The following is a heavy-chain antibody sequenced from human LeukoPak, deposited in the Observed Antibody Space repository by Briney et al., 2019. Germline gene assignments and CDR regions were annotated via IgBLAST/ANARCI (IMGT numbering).Heavy chain of an antibody. CDR2: ISGSGGST. V-gene: IGHV3-23*01. CDR3: ARTTEGSGSNFDY. Sequence: GGSLRLSCAASGFTFSSYAMSWVRQAPGKGLEWVSAISGSGGSTYYANSVKGRFTISRDNSKNTLYLQMNSLRAEDTAVYYCARTTEGSGSNFDYWGQGTLVTVSS. D-gene: IGHD6-19*01. J-gene: IGHJ4*02. CDR1: GFTFSSYA.